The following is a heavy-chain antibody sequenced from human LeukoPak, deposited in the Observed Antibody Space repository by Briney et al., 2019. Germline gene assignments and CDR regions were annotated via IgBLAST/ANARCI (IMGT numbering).Heavy chain of an antibody. J-gene: IGHJ5*02. V-gene: IGHV3-23*01. CDR3: AKDCYGSGSPRWFDP. D-gene: IGHD3-10*01. Sequence: GGSLRLSCAASGFTFSNYGMSWVRQAPGKGLEWVSGISGSSGGTYYADSVKGRFTISRDNSKNTLYLEMNSLKAEGTALYYCAKDCYGSGSPRWFDPWGQGTLVTVSS. CDR2: ISGSSGGT. CDR1: GFTFSNYG.